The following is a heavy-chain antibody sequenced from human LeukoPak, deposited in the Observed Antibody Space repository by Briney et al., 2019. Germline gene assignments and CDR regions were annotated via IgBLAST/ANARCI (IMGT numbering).Heavy chain of an antibody. J-gene: IGHJ4*02. CDR2: MNPNSGNT. Sequence: GASVKVSCKASGYTFTGYYMHWVRQAPGQGLEWMGWMNPNSGNTGYAQKFQGRVTMTRNTSISTAYMELSSLRSEDTAVYYCARVTSIAARRYFDYWGQGTLVTVSS. V-gene: IGHV1-8*02. CDR3: ARVTSIAARRYFDY. D-gene: IGHD6-6*01. CDR1: GYTFTGYY.